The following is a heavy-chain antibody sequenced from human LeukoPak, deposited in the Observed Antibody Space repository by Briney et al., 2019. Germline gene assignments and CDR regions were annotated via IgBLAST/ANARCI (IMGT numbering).Heavy chain of an antibody. CDR3: ARVSGFCSSTNCHGDFDY. J-gene: IGHJ4*02. CDR2: ITNSGNSK. CDR1: EFTFSSYS. V-gene: IGHV3-48*01. Sequence: GGSLRLSCAASEFTFSSYSMNWVRQAPGKGLEWVSYITNSGNSKSYADSVKGRFTISRDNTKNSLYLQMNGLRAEDTAVYYCARVSGFCSSTNCHGDFDYWGQGTLVTVSS. D-gene: IGHD2-2*01.